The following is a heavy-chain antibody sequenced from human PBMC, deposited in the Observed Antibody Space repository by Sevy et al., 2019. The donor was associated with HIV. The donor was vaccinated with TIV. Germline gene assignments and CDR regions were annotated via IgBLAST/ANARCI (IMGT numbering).Heavy chain of an antibody. V-gene: IGHV3-23*01. D-gene: IGHD4-17*01. Sequence: GGSLRLSCAASGFTFSSYAMSWVRQAPGKGLEWVSAISGSGGSTYYADSVKGRFTISRDNSKNTLYLQMNSLRAEDTAVYYCGATVTLYYYYYGMDVWGQGTTVTVSS. CDR2: ISGSGGST. CDR1: GFTFSSYA. CDR3: GATVTLYYYYYGMDV. J-gene: IGHJ6*02.